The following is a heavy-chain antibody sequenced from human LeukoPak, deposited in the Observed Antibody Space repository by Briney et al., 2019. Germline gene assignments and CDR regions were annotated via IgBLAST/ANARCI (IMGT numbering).Heavy chain of an antibody. V-gene: IGHV4-34*01. CDR3: ARDRLDTAMVTPFDY. D-gene: IGHD5-18*01. J-gene: IGHJ4*02. Sequence: KPSETLSLTCAVYGGSFSGYYWSWIRQPPGKGLEWIGEINHSGSTNYNPSLKSRVTISVDTSKNQFSLKLSSVTAADTAVYYCARDRLDTAMVTPFDYWGQGTLVTVSS. CDR1: GGSFSGYY. CDR2: INHSGST.